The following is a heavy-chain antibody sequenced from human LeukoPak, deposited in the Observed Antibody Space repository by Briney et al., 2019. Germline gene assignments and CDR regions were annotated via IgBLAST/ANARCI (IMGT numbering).Heavy chain of an antibody. CDR2: IRHDGSEK. V-gene: IGHV3-7*01. Sequence: GGSLRLSCAASGFTFSSYWMSWVRQAPGKGLEWVANIRHDGSEKYYVDSVKGRFTISRDNAKDSLYLQMNSLRAEDTAMYYCARANYYGMDVWGQGTTVTVSS. CDR1: GFTFSSYW. CDR3: ARANYYGMDV. J-gene: IGHJ6*02.